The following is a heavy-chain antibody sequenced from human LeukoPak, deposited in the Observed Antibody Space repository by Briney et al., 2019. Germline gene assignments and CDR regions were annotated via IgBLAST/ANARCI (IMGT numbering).Heavy chain of an antibody. CDR3: ARDLVYPASQEMATTSAIDY. Sequence: PGGALRLSCAASGFTFSSYWLSWVRQAPGKGLGWVSNIKQEVGVKYYVDSVKVRFTISRDNVKNSLYLQMNSLRAEDTAVYYCARDLVYPASQEMATTSAIDYWGQGTLVTVSS. D-gene: IGHD5-24*01. J-gene: IGHJ4*02. CDR1: GFTFSSYW. CDR2: IKQEVGVK. V-gene: IGHV3-7*01.